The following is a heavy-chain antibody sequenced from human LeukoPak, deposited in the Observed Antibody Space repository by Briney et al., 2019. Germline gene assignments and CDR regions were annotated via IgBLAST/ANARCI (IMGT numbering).Heavy chain of an antibody. V-gene: IGHV1-8*02. J-gene: IGHJ6*02. CDR1: GYTFTSYY. CDR2: MNPNSGNT. D-gene: IGHD3-3*01. Sequence: ASVKVSCKASGYTFTSYYMHWVRQATGQGLEWMGWMNPNSGNTGYAQKFQGRVTMTRNTSISTAYMELSSLGSEDTAVYYCARGLRGTNYYDFWSGYLYYYYGMDVWGQGTTVTVSS. CDR3: ARGLRGTNYYDFWSGYLYYYYGMDV.